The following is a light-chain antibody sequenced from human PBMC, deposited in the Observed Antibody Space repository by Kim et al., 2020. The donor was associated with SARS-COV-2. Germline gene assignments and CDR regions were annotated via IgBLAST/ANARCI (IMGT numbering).Light chain of an antibody. J-gene: IGKJ1*01. V-gene: IGKV3-15*01. Sequence: VSPGERATLSCRASQSVTSNLAWYQQKPGQAPRLLIYGASTRATGIPARFSGSGSGTEFTLTISSLQSEDFAVYYCQQYHNWPRTFGQGTKVDIK. CDR1: QSVTSN. CDR3: QQYHNWPRT. CDR2: GAS.